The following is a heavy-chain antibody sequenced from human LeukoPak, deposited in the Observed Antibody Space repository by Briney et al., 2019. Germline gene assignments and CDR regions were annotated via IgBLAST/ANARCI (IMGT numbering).Heavy chain of an antibody. Sequence: GGSLRLSCVASGFTFSDYYMSWIRQAPGKGLEWVSAITDAVGSTHYADSVKGRFTISSDNSKNTVYLQMNSLRPEDMAVYYCAKEIFSGLLYIDYWGQGTLVTVSS. J-gene: IGHJ4*02. CDR1: GFTFSDYY. CDR3: AKEIFSGLLYIDY. D-gene: IGHD5-12*01. V-gene: IGHV3-23*01. CDR2: ITDAVGST.